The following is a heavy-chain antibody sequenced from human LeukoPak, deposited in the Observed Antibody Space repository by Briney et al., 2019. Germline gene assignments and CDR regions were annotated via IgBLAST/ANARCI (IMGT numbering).Heavy chain of an antibody. Sequence: GGSQRLSCAAAGFTFSNYAMSWVRQAPGKGLEWVSAITASGGSTYYADSVKGRFTISRDNSKNTLHLQVNSLRADDTAIYYCAKKSSSSWPNFDFWGQGTLVTVSS. D-gene: IGHD6-13*01. CDR3: AKKSSSSWPNFDF. V-gene: IGHV3-23*01. J-gene: IGHJ4*02. CDR2: ITASGGST. CDR1: GFTFSNYA.